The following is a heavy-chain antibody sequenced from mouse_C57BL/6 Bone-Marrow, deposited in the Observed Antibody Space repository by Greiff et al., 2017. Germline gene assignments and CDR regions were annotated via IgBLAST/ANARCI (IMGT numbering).Heavy chain of an antibody. CDR2: IDPENGDT. CDR1: GFNIKDDY. J-gene: IGHJ1*03. D-gene: IGHD2-1*01. Sequence: VQLQQSGAELVRPGASVKLSCTASGFNIKDDYMHWVKQRPEQGLEWIGWIDPENGDTEYASKFQGKATITADTSSNTAYLQLSSLTSEDTAVYYCTTDYGNYVGYFDGWGTGTTVTVSS. CDR3: TTDYGNYVGYFDG. V-gene: IGHV14-4*01.